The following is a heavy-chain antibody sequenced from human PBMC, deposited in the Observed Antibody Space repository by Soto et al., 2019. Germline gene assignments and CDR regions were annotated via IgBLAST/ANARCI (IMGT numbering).Heavy chain of an antibody. V-gene: IGHV3-7*03. Sequence: LRLSCAASGFSLIPYWMSWVRQAPGKGLGWVSNIKQDGGERNYVNSVKGRFTISRDNAKNSVYLEMNSLRAEDTAVYYCVRGGVHYYDNSFDYWGQGTLVTVSS. J-gene: IGHJ4*02. CDR2: IKQDGGER. CDR1: GFSLIPYW. CDR3: VRGGVHYYDNSFDY. D-gene: IGHD3-22*01.